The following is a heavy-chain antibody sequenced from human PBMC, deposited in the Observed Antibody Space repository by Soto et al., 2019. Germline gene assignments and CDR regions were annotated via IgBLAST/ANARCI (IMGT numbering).Heavy chain of an antibody. CDR3: VTSNNLFHSYYDP. CDR2: INHSGKI. J-gene: IGHJ5*02. CDR1: GGSPNSYY. Sequence: SETLSLTCEVYGGSPNSYYWTWIRQSPGKGLEWIGEINHSGKIHYNPSLESRLSISADTSKRQFSLTLTSVTAADAAMYYCVTSNNLFHSYYDPWGQGTLVTVSS. V-gene: IGHV4-34*01. D-gene: IGHD3-10*01.